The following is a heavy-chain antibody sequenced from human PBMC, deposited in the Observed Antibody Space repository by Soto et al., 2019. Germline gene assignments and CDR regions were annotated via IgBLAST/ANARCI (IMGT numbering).Heavy chain of an antibody. CDR2: ISGSGDST. Sequence: PGGSLRLSCAASGFTFSTYAMNWVRQAPGKGLEWVSGISGSGDSTYYADSVKGRFTISRDNSKNTLYLQMNSLRAEDTAVYYCAKALYYDFLCMDVWGQGTTVTVSS. D-gene: IGHD3-3*01. CDR1: GFTFSTYA. J-gene: IGHJ6*02. CDR3: AKALYYDFLCMDV. V-gene: IGHV3-23*01.